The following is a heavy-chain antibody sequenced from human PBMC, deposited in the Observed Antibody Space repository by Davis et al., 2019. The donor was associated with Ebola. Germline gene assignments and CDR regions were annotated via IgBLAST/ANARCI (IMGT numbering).Heavy chain of an antibody. CDR3: ARSYHYDTSGYLPSLDY. CDR1: GYTFTGYY. Sequence: AASVKVSCKASGYTFTGYYIHWVRQAPGQGLEWMGWNSPNTGGSNYAQKFQGSVTMTRDTSISTAYMELSRLRSDDTAVYYCARSYHYDTSGYLPSLDYWGQGTLVTVSS. CDR2: NSPNTGGS. D-gene: IGHD3-22*01. V-gene: IGHV1-2*04. J-gene: IGHJ4*02.